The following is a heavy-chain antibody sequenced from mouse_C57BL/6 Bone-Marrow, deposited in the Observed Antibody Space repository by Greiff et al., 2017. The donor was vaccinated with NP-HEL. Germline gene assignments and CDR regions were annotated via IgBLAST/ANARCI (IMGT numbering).Heavy chain of an antibody. J-gene: IGHJ2*01. CDR1: GYTFTSYW. CDR3: ARSGRGLRYFDY. V-gene: IGHV1-52*01. D-gene: IGHD2-4*01. CDR2: IGPSDSET. Sequence: VQLQQPGAELVRPGSSVKLSCKASGYTFTSYWMHWVKQRPIQGLEWIGNIGPSDSETHYNQKFKDKATLTVDKSSSTAYMQLSSLTSEDSAVYYCARSGRGLRYFDYWGQGTTLTVSS.